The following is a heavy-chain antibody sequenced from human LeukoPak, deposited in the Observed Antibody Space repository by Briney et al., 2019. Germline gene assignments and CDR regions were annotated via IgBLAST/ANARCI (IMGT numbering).Heavy chain of an antibody. J-gene: IGHJ4*02. CDR1: GVSVSDYY. D-gene: IGHD7-27*01. CDR3: ASRKLGNDY. Sequence: PSETLSLTCTVSGVSVSDYYWSWIRQSPGKGLEWIGYIYYTGSTSYNPSLRSRVTMSADTSKNQFSLKLSSVPAADTAVYYCASRKLGNDYWGQGTLVTVSS. V-gene: IGHV4-59*02. CDR2: IYYTGST.